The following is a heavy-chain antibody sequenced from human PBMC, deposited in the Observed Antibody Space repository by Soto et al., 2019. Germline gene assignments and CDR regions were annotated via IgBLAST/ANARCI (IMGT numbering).Heavy chain of an antibody. CDR1: GGSISSTSYY. D-gene: IGHD3-9*01. CDR3: ARHYDILTVYYTTLEY. J-gene: IGHJ4*02. CDR2: IYYNGGT. V-gene: IGHV4-39*01. Sequence: QLQLQESGPGLVKPSETLSLTCTVSGGSISSTSYYWGWIRQPPGKGLEWIGTIYYNGGTYYNPSLKSRVTISVDTSKIQFFLKVSSVPAADTAVYYCARHYDILTVYYTTLEYGVQGTLVTVSS.